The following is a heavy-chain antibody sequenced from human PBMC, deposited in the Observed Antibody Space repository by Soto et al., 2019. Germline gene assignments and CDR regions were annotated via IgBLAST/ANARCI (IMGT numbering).Heavy chain of an antibody. Sequence: QVQLVQSGAEVKKPGASVKVSCKASGYTFTGYYMHWVRQAPGQGLEWMGWINPNSGGTNYAQKFQGWVTMTRDTSISTAYMELSRLRSDDTAVYYCARDHQSAGLNIPYYYYYGMDVWGQGTTVTVSS. CDR2: INPNSGGT. CDR1: GYTFTGYY. J-gene: IGHJ6*02. D-gene: IGHD6-13*01. CDR3: ARDHQSAGLNIPYYYYYGMDV. V-gene: IGHV1-2*04.